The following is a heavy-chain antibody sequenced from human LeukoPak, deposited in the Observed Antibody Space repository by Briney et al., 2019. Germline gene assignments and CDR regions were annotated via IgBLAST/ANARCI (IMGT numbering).Heavy chain of an antibody. CDR3: ARAPITSPFYFDY. Sequence: GGSLRLSCAASGFTFSSYWMSWVRQAPGKRLEWVSGINWSGGSTGYADPLRGRFTISRDNAKNSLHLQMDSLRAEDTALYYCARAPITSPFYFDYWGQGTLVTVSS. CDR2: INWSGGST. D-gene: IGHD2-2*01. V-gene: IGHV3-20*04. CDR1: GFTFSSYW. J-gene: IGHJ4*02.